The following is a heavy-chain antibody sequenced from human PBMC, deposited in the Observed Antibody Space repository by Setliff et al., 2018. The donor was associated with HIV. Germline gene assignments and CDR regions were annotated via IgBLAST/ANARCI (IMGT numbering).Heavy chain of an antibody. CDR3: ARGVGEYYNFWSGYPAWYFDL. J-gene: IGHJ2*01. CDR2: IYYSGST. CDR1: GGSISSYY. Sequence: LSLTCTVSGGSISSYYWSWIRQPPGKGLEWIGYIYYSGSTNYNPSLKSRATISVDTSKNQFSLKLSSVTAADTAVYYCARGVGEYYNFWSGYPAWYFDLWGRGTLVTVSS. V-gene: IGHV4-59*01. D-gene: IGHD3-3*01.